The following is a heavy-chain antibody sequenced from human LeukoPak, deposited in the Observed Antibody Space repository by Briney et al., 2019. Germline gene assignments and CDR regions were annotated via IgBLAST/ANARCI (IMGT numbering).Heavy chain of an antibody. J-gene: IGHJ3*02. V-gene: IGHV4-4*09. CDR2: IYTSGST. CDR3: ARRSSYYDSSGYYAFDI. Sequence: SETLSLTCTVSGGSISSYYWSCIRQPPGKGLEWIGYIYTSGSTNYNPSLKSRVTISVDTSKNQFSLKLSSVTAADTAVYYCARRSSYYDSSGYYAFDIWGQGTMVTVSS. CDR1: GGSISSYY. D-gene: IGHD3-22*01.